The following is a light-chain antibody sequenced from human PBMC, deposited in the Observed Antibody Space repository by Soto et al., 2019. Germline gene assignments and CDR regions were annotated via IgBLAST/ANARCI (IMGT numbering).Light chain of an antibody. V-gene: IGKV3-15*01. CDR3: QQYNNWPWT. CDR1: QSVTNN. CDR2: GAS. Sequence: EIVMTQSAATLSVSPGERATLSCRASQSVTNNLAWYQQKPGQAPRLLIYGASTRATGIPARFSGSGSGTEFTLTISSLQSEDFAVYHCQQYNNWPWTFGQGTKVEIK. J-gene: IGKJ1*01.